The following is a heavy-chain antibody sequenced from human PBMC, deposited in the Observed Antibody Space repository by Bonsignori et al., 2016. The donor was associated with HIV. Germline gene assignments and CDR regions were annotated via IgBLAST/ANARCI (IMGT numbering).Heavy chain of an antibody. Sequence: SETLSLTCTVSGGSISSGSYYWSWIRQPAGKGLEWIGRIYTSGSTNYNPSLKSRVTISVDTSKNQFSLKLSSVTAADTAVYYCAREAVTIFGVVIWDWGQGTLVTVSS. CDR1: GGSISSGSYY. CDR2: IYTSGST. CDR3: AREAVTIFGVVIWD. J-gene: IGHJ4*02. V-gene: IGHV4-61*02. D-gene: IGHD3-3*01.